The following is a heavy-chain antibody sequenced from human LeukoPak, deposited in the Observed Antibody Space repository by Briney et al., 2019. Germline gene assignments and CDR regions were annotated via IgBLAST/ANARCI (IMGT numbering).Heavy chain of an antibody. D-gene: IGHD3-3*01. CDR3: ARVGGLRFLEWLLRY. Sequence: GASVKVSCKASGYTFTSYAMHWVRQAPGQRLEWMGWINAGNGNTKYSQKFQGRVTITRDTSASTAYMELSSLRSEDTAVYYCARVGGLRFLEWLLRYWGQGTLVTVSS. CDR2: INAGNGNT. V-gene: IGHV1-3*01. CDR1: GYTFTSYA. J-gene: IGHJ4*02.